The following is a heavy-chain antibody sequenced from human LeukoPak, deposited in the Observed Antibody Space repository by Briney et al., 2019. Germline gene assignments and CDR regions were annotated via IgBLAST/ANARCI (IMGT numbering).Heavy chain of an antibody. CDR3: ARYGDYGGKYYYYMDV. V-gene: IGHV3-21*01. CDR1: GFTFSSYS. D-gene: IGHD4-17*01. CDR2: ISSSSSYI. Sequence: GGSLRLSCAASGFTFSSYSMNWVRQAPGKGLEWVSSISSSSSYIYYADSVKGRFTISRDNAKNSLYLQMNSLRAEDTAVYYCARYGDYGGKYYYYMDVWGKGTTVTISS. J-gene: IGHJ6*03.